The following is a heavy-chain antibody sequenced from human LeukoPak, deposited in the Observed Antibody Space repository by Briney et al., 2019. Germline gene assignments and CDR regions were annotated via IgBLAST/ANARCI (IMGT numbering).Heavy chain of an antibody. CDR2: TRNKANSYTT. J-gene: IGHJ3*02. CDR3: ARTSQYYYDSSGYYYDAFDI. CDR1: GFTFSDHY. V-gene: IGHV3-72*01. D-gene: IGHD3-22*01. Sequence: GGSLRLSCAASGFTFSDHYMDWVRQAPGKGLEWVGRTRNKANSYTTGHAASVKGRFTISRDDSKNSLYLQMNSLKTEDTAVCYCARTSQYYYDSSGYYYDAFDIWGQGTMVTVSS.